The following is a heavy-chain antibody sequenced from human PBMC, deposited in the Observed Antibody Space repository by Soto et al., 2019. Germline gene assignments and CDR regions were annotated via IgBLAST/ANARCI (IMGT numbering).Heavy chain of an antibody. Sequence: QVQLVQSGAEVKKPGASVKVSCKASGYTFTSYAMHWVRQAPGQRLEWMGWINAGNGNTKYSQKFQGRVTITRDTSVSTAQRELRRRRSEDRPVYLCAQGPTAGAGISFGWFDPWGQGTLVTVS. V-gene: IGHV1-3*01. D-gene: IGHD6-19*01. CDR1: GYTFTSYA. CDR2: INAGNGNT. J-gene: IGHJ5*02. CDR3: AQGPTAGAGISFGWFDP.